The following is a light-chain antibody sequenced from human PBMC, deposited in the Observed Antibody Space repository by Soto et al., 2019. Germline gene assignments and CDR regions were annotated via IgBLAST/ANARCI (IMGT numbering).Light chain of an antibody. Sequence: DIQMTQSPSSLSASVGDSVTISCRASQGISNFLVWFQQKPGKAPKSLFYSASRLQSAVPSKFSGSASGTDFTLTISHLQPEDFATYYCQQYHSYPLTFGGGTKVEVK. CDR1: QGISNF. V-gene: IGKV1-16*02. CDR3: QQYHSYPLT. CDR2: SAS. J-gene: IGKJ4*01.